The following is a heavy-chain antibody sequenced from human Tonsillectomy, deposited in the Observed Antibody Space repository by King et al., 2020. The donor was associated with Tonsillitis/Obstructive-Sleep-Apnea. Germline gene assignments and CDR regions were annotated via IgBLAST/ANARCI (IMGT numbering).Heavy chain of an antibody. Sequence: VQLVESGGGLVQPGGSLRLSCAASGFTFSSYGMHWVRQAPGKGLVWVSRINSDGSSTSYADSVKGRFTISRDNAKNTLYLQMNSLRAEDTAVYYCARGGDFWSGPNWFDPWGQGTLVTVSS. D-gene: IGHD3-3*01. CDR1: GFTFSSYG. CDR2: INSDGSST. CDR3: ARGGDFWSGPNWFDP. J-gene: IGHJ5*02. V-gene: IGHV3-74*01.